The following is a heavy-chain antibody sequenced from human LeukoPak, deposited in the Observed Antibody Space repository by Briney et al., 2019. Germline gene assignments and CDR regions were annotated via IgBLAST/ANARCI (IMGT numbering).Heavy chain of an antibody. V-gene: IGHV3-21*01. Sequence: PGGSLRLSCAASGFTFSSYSMNWVRQAPGKGLEWVSSISSSSSYIYYADSVKGRFTISRDNAKNSLYLQMNSLRAEDTAVYYCARGGGIAAAGTYYYYYGMDVWGQGTTVTVSS. CDR3: ARGGGIAAAGTYYYYYGMDV. CDR1: GFTFSSYS. D-gene: IGHD6-13*01. J-gene: IGHJ6*02. CDR2: ISSSSSYI.